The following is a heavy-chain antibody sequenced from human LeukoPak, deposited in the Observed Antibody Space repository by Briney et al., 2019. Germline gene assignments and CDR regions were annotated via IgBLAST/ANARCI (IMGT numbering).Heavy chain of an antibody. CDR2: INPNSDGT. CDR1: GYTFTGYY. V-gene: IGHV1-2*02. J-gene: IGHJ4*02. D-gene: IGHD2-2*01. Sequence: ASVTVSCKASGYTFTGYYMHWVRQAPGQGLEWMGWINPNSDGTNYAQKVQGRVTMTRATSISTAFMELSGLASDVTAVYYCARVGHPTDIVAVPAARSDLGTFDYWGQGTLVTVSS. CDR3: ARVGHPTDIVAVPAARSDLGTFDY.